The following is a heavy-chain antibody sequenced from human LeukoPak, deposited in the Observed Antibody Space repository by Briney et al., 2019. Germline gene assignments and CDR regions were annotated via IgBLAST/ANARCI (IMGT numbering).Heavy chain of an antibody. V-gene: IGHV4-61*02. CDR2: IYTSGSI. Sequence: SETLSLTCTVSGGSISSGSYYSSWIRQPAGKGLEWIGRIYTSGSISYNPSLKSRLTISVDTSKNQFSLKLSSVTAADTAVYYCAREGIPDILTGYASDYWGQGTLVTVSS. J-gene: IGHJ4*02. CDR3: AREGIPDILTGYASDY. CDR1: GGSISSGSYY. D-gene: IGHD3-9*01.